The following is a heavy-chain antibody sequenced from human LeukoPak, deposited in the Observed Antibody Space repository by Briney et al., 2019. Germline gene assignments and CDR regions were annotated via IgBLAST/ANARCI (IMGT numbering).Heavy chain of an antibody. Sequence: GGSLRLSCAASGFIFSSYSMSWVRQAPGKGLEWVSVITGSGGNTYYADPVKGRFTISKDNSKNTVYLQMSSLRVDDTAVYYCAKAASSSWPSYYYGMDVWGQGTTVTVSS. D-gene: IGHD6-13*01. J-gene: IGHJ6*02. CDR3: AKAASSSWPSYYYGMDV. CDR1: GFIFSSYS. CDR2: ITGSGGNT. V-gene: IGHV3-23*01.